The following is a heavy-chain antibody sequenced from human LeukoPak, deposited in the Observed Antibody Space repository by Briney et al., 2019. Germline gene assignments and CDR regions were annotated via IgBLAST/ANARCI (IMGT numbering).Heavy chain of an antibody. D-gene: IGHD5-18*01. J-gene: IGHJ3*02. CDR3: ARNRGSSGSDAFYI. Sequence: SETLSLTCTVSGGSISSGDYYWSWIRQPPGKGLEWIGYIYHDGNAYSIPSLKSRLTISVDRSKNQFSLKLNSVTAADTAVYYCARNRGSSGSDAFYIWGQGTMVTVSS. CDR2: IYHDGNA. V-gene: IGHV4-30-2*01. CDR1: GGSISSGDYY.